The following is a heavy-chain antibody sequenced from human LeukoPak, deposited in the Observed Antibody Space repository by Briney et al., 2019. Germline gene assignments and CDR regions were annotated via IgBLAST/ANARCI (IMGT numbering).Heavy chain of an antibody. CDR2: IGGGGVST. CDR1: GFTFSSSW. J-gene: IGHJ4*02. V-gene: IGHV3-23*01. Sequence: GGSLRLSCAASGFTFSSSWMSWVRQAPGKGLEWVSAIGGGGVSTYYADSVKGRFTISRDNSKNTLYLQMNSLRAEDTAIYFCASKPMAELDYWGQGTLVTVSS. CDR3: ASKPMAELDY. D-gene: IGHD5-24*01.